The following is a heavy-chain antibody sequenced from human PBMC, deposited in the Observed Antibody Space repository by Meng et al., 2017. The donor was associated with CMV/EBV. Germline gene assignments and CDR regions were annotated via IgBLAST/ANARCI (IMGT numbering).Heavy chain of an antibody. V-gene: IGHV1-8*01. J-gene: IGHJ4*02. CDR2: MNPNSGNT. D-gene: IGHD3-3*01. CDR3: ARGLRIFGVVPSPYYFDY. CDR1: GYTFTSYD. Sequence: ASVKVSCKASGYTFTSYDINWVRQATGKGLEWMGWMNPNSGNTGYAQKFQGRVTMTRNTSISTAYMELSSLRYEDTAVYYCARGLRIFGVVPSPYYFDYWGQGTLVTVSS.